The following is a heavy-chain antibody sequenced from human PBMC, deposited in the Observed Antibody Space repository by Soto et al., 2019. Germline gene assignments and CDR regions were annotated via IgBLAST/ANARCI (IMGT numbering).Heavy chain of an antibody. J-gene: IGHJ6*03. V-gene: IGHV3-23*01. D-gene: IGHD1-1*01. Sequence: EVQLLESGGGLVQPGGSLRLSCAASGFTFTSYAMSWVRQAPGKGLEWVSTISGSGGSTYYADSVKGRFTISRDNSKNTLYLQINSLKAEDTALYYCARNIASTTFYYSYYMDVWGKETTVTVSS. CDR1: GFTFTSYA. CDR3: ARNIASTTFYYSYYMDV. CDR2: ISGSGGST.